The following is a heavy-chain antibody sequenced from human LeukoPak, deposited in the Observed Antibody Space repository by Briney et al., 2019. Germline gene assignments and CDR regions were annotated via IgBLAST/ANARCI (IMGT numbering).Heavy chain of an antibody. V-gene: IGHV6-1*01. D-gene: IGHD6-19*01. J-gene: IGHJ4*02. CDR2: TYFRSKWYN. Sequence: SQTLSLTCAISGDSVSSDSAAWNWIRQSPSRGLESLGRTYFRSKWYNDYAVSVKSRITINPDTSKNQFSLQLNSVTPEDTAVYYCARVSRIAVTPYYFDSWGQGTLVTVSS. CDR3: ARVSRIAVTPYYFDS. CDR1: GDSVSSDSAA.